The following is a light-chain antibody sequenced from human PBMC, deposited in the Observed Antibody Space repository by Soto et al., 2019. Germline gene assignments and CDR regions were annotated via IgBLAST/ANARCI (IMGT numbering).Light chain of an antibody. J-gene: IGLJ1*01. CDR1: APKFGAGKN. Sequence: QSVLTQPPSVSGAQGRRAPFPAPGAAPKFGAGKNVHWYQQLPGTAPKLPIYGNNNRPSGVPDRFSGSKSGTSASLAITGLQAEDEADYYCQSYDSSLGYVFGTGTKLTVL. CDR2: GNN. CDR3: QSYDSSLGYV. V-gene: IGLV1-40*01.